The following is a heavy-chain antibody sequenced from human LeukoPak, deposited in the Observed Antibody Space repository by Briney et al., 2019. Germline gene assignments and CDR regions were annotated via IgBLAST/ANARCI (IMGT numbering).Heavy chain of an antibody. CDR1: GFTVSSNY. Sequence: PGGSLRLSCAASGFTVSSNYMSWVRQAPGKGLEWGSAISGNGGSTYYADSVEGRFTISRDNSKNTLYLQMNSLRAEDTAVYYCAKVREVVVIKWYFDSWGQGTLVTVSS. J-gene: IGHJ4*02. D-gene: IGHD3-22*01. CDR3: AKVREVVVIKWYFDS. V-gene: IGHV3-23*01. CDR2: ISGNGGST.